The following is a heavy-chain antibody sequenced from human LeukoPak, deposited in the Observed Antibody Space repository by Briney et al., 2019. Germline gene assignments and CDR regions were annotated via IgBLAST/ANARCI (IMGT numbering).Heavy chain of an antibody. D-gene: IGHD3-3*01. Sequence: GGSLRLSCAASGFTFSNAWMSWVRQAPGKGLEWVGRIKSKTDGGTTDYAAPVKGRFTISRDDSKNTLYLQMNSLKTEDTAVYYCTTCVQEVWSGYSRGYYFDYWGQGTLVTVSS. CDR1: GFTFSNAW. J-gene: IGHJ4*02. CDR3: TTCVQEVWSGYSRGYYFDY. CDR2: IKSKTDGGTT. V-gene: IGHV3-15*01.